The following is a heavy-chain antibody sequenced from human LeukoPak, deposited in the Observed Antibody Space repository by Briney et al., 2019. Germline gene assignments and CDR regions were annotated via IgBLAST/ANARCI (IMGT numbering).Heavy chain of an antibody. CDR1: GFTFNNYA. J-gene: IGHJ5*02. D-gene: IGHD2-2*01. V-gene: IGHV3-23*01. Sequence: GGSLRLSCAASGFTFNNYAMSWVRRAPGKGLEWVSAISGSGGDTYYADSVKGRFTISRDNSKNTLYLQMNSLRAEDTAVYYCAKDGFIVVVPAAIRGFDPWGQGTLVTVSS. CDR3: AKDGFIVVVPAAIRGFDP. CDR2: ISGSGGDT.